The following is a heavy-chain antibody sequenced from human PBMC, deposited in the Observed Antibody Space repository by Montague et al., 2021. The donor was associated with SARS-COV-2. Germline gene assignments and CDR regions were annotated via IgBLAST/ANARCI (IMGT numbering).Heavy chain of an antibody. CDR3: ARIGWLRGAFDI. Sequence: SETLSLTCTVSGGSISSSSYYWGWIRQPPGKGLEWIGSIYYSGSTYYNPSLKSRVTISVDTSKNQFSLKLSSVTAADTAVYYCARIGWLRGAFDIWGQGIMVTVSS. CDR2: IYYSGST. CDR1: GGSISSSSYY. V-gene: IGHV4-39*01. D-gene: IGHD5-12*01. J-gene: IGHJ3*02.